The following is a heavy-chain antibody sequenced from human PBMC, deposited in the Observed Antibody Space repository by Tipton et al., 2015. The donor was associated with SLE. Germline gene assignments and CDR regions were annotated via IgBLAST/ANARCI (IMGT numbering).Heavy chain of an antibody. CDR3: ARQRGYYDGTPFPPWNFDL. V-gene: IGHV4-31*03. J-gene: IGHJ2*01. CDR2: IYNSGGT. Sequence: QALRLSCTVSGGSISTGGYYWSWIRQHPGKGLEWIGYIYNSGGTDYNPSLKSRVTISADTSKNHFSLNLSSVTAADTAVYFCARQRGYYDGTPFPPWNFDLWGRGTQVTVSS. CDR1: GGSISTGGYY. D-gene: IGHD3-16*01.